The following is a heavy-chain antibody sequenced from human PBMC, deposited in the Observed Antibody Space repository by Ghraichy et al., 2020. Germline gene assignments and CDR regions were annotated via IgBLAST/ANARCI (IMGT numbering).Heavy chain of an antibody. D-gene: IGHD4-17*01. CDR1: GYTFTSYD. J-gene: IGHJ3*02. CDR3: ARGMLVTTGAFDI. Sequence: ASVKVSCKASGYTFTSYDINWVRQATGQGLEWIGWMNPNSGNTGYAQKFQGRVTITRTTSISTAYMELSSLRSEDTAVYYCARGMLVTTGAFDIWGQGTIVTVSS. V-gene: IGHV1-8*03. CDR2: MNPNSGNT.